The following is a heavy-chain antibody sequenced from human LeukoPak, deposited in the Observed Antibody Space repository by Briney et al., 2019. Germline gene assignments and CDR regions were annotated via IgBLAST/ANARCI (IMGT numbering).Heavy chain of an antibody. V-gene: IGHV3-23*01. Sequence: AGGSLRLSCAASGFTFSSYAMSWVRQAPGKGLEWVSAISGSGGSTYYADSVKGRFTISRDNSKNTLYLQMNSLRAEDTAVHYCAKLAPEEVPAAIYDYGMDVWGQGTTVTVSS. CDR2: ISGSGGST. CDR1: GFTFSSYA. D-gene: IGHD2-2*02. J-gene: IGHJ6*02. CDR3: AKLAPEEVPAAIYDYGMDV.